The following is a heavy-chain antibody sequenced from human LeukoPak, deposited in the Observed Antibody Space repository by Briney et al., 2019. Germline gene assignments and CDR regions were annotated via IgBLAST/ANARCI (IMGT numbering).Heavy chain of an antibody. V-gene: IGHV1-69*05. Sequence: SVKVSCKASGGTFSSYAISWVRQAPGQGLEWMGRIIPIFGTANYAQKFQGRVTITTDESTSTAYMELSSLRSGDTAVYYCARARCSSWPIDAFDIWGQGTMVTVSS. CDR3: ARARCSSWPIDAFDI. J-gene: IGHJ3*02. CDR1: GGTFSSYA. CDR2: IIPIFGTA. D-gene: IGHD6-13*01.